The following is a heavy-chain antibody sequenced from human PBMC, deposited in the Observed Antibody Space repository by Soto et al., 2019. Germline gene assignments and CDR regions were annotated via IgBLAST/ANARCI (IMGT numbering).Heavy chain of an antibody. CDR1: GFTVRNNY. Sequence: AGGSLRLSCTASGFTVRNNYMSWVRQAPGKGLECVSVIYSGGTTFYADSVRGRFTISRDNSKNTLYLQMDSLRAEDTAVYYCAKVLGSSTWGQGTLVTVSS. CDR2: IYSGGTT. D-gene: IGHD6-6*01. CDR3: AKVLGSST. V-gene: IGHV3-53*01. J-gene: IGHJ5*02.